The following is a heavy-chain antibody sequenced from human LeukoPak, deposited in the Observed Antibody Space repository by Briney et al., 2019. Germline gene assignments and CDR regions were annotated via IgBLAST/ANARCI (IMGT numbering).Heavy chain of an antibody. CDR1: GYTFTSYD. CDR3: ARGLLWFGEPHDAFDI. V-gene: IGHV1-8*01. CDR2: MNPNSGNT. D-gene: IGHD3-10*01. J-gene: IGHJ3*02. Sequence: GASVKVSCKASGYTFTSYDINWVRQATGQGLEWMGWMNPNSGNTGYAQKLQGRVTMTRNTSISTAYMELSSLRSEDTAVYYCARGLLWFGEPHDAFDIWGQGTMVTVSS.